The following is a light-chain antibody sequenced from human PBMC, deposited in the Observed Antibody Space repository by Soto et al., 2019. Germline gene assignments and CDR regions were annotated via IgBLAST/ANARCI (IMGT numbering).Light chain of an antibody. J-gene: IGLJ2*01. CDR1: SSDVGDYNY. V-gene: IGLV2-14*03. CDR2: DVD. Sequence: QSVLTQPASVSGSPGQSITISCTGSSSDVGDYNYVSWYQHHPGYAPKLMIYDVDNRPSGVSNRFSGSKSGNTASLTISGLRPEDEADYYCNSYRSTNTVIFGGGTKLTVL. CDR3: NSYRSTNTVI.